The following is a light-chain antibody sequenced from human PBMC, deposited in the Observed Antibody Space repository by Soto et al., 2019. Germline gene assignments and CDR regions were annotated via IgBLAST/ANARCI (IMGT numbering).Light chain of an antibody. CDR3: QQSYSSPRT. Sequence: DIQMTQSPSSLSASVGDRVTITCQSSQSIISYLNWYQQKAGKAPQLLIYAASSLQSGVPARFSGSGSGTYFILSISSLQPEDSAIYYCQQSYSSPRTFGQGTKLEI. J-gene: IGKJ2*01. CDR2: AAS. CDR1: QSIISY. V-gene: IGKV1-39*01.